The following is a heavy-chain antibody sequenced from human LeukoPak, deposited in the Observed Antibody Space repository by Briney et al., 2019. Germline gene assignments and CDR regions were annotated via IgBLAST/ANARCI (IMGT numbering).Heavy chain of an antibody. D-gene: IGHD3-10*01. CDR1: GFTFSSYA. J-gene: IGHJ4*02. V-gene: IGHV3-23*01. CDR2: ISGSGGST. Sequence: GGSLRLSCAASGFTFSSYAMNWVRQAPGKGLEWVSAISGSGGSTYYADSVKGRFTISRDNSKNTLYLQMNSLRAEDTAVYYYAKEMVRGVISDYWGQGTLVTVSS. CDR3: AKEMVRGVISDY.